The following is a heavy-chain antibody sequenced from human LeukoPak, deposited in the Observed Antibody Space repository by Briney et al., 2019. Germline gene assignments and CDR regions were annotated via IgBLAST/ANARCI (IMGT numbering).Heavy chain of an antibody. V-gene: IGHV5-51*01. J-gene: IGHJ2*01. CDR2: IYPGHSDT. CDR3: ARTPRSSDDRGYQFWYFDL. D-gene: IGHD3-22*01. Sequence: GESLKISCKGLGYSFTSYWVARVRQMPGKGLEWVGLIYPGHSDTRYSPSFQGQVTISADKSITTAYLQWSGLKASDSDIYYCARTPRSSDDRGYQFWYFDLWGRGTLVTVSS. CDR1: GYSFTSYW.